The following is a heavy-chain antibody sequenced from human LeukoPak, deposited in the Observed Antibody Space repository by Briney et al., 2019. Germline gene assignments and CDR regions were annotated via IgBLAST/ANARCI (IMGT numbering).Heavy chain of an antibody. D-gene: IGHD3-3*01. Sequence: SETLSLTCTVSGGTISSSSYYWGWIRQPPGKGLEWIGSIYYSGTTYYNPSLKSRVTISVDTSKSQFSLRLTSVTAANTAVYYCARHVRFLEWLSSYYFDYWGQGTLVTVSS. CDR3: ARHVRFLEWLSSYYFDY. J-gene: IGHJ4*02. CDR1: GGTISSSSYY. V-gene: IGHV4-39*01. CDR2: IYYSGTT.